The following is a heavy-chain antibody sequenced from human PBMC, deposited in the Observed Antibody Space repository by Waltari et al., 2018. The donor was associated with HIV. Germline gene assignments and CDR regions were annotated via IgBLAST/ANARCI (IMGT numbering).Heavy chain of an antibody. D-gene: IGHD1-26*01. Sequence: EVQLVQSGAEVKQPGESLRISCKASGYSFTTYWVGWVRQMPGKGLEWMGIILPSDLDTKYRPSFQGQVTFSADTSISTAYLQWSSLKTSDTAMYYCARHGAGSGSYVYHWGQGTLVTVSS. CDR3: ARHGAGSGSYVYH. CDR1: GYSFTTYW. V-gene: IGHV5-51*01. CDR2: ILPSDLDT. J-gene: IGHJ4*02.